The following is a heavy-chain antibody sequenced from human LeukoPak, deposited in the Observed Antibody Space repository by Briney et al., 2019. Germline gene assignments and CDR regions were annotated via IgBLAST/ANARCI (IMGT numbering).Heavy chain of an antibody. J-gene: IGHJ6*02. CDR2: IYYSGST. CDR1: GGSISSYY. V-gene: IGHV4-59*01. Sequence: SETLSLTCTVSGGSISSYYWSWIRQPPGKGLEWIGYIYYSGSTNYNPSLKSRVSISVDTSKNQFSLKLSSVTAADTAVYYCARDSSSPPYGRDVWGQGTTVTVSS. D-gene: IGHD6-6*01. CDR3: ARDSSSPPYGRDV.